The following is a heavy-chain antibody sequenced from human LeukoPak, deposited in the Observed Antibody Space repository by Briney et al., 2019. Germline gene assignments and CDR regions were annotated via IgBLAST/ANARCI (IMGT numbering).Heavy chain of an antibody. Sequence: GASVKVSCKASGYTFTFYGISWMRQAPGQGPEWMRWISANNGNTNYAQRFQGRVTMTTDTSTSTAYMELRSLRSDDTAVYYCARAYYYDSSGSNFDYWGQGTLVTVSS. CDR1: GYTFTFYG. CDR2: ISANNGNT. V-gene: IGHV1-18*01. CDR3: ARAYYYDSSGSNFDY. J-gene: IGHJ4*02. D-gene: IGHD3-22*01.